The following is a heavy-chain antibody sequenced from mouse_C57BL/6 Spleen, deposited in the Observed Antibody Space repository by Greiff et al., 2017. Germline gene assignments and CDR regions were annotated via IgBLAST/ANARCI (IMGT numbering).Heavy chain of an antibody. CDR3: ARSEEAMDY. Sequence: EVKVVESGGGLVQPGGSLSLSCAASGFTFTAYYMSWVRQPPGKALEWLGFIRNKANGYTTEYSASVKGRFTISRDNSQSILYLQMNALRAEDSATYYCARSEEAMDYWGQGTSVTVSS. CDR1: GFTFTAYY. CDR2: IRNKANGYTT. J-gene: IGHJ4*01. V-gene: IGHV7-3*01.